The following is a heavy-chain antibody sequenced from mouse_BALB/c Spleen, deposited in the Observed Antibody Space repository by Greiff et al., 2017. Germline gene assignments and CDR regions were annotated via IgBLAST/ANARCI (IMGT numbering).Heavy chain of an antibody. J-gene: IGHJ3*01. CDR3: ARCYGSSSWFAY. CDR2: IYPGDGDT. V-gene: IGHV1-87*01. CDR1: GYTFTSYW. D-gene: IGHD1-1*01. Sequence: QVQLQQSGAELARPGASVKLSCKASGYTFTSYWMQWVKQRPGQGLEWIGAIYPGDGDTRYTQKFKGKATLTADKSSSTAYMQLSSLASEDSAVYYCARCYGSSSWFAYWGQGTLVTVSA.